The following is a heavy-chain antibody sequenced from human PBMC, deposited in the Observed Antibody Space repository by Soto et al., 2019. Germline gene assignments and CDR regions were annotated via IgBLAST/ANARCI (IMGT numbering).Heavy chain of an antibody. CDR2: IIPIFGTA. V-gene: IGHV1-69*13. CDR1: GGTFSSYA. D-gene: IGHD6-13*01. Sequence: EASVKVSCKASGGTFSSYAISWVRQAPGQGLEWMGGIIPIFGTANYAQKFQGRVTITADESTSTAYMELSSLRSEDTAVYYCAREGYRSSWHPGVLFDYWGQGTLVTVSS. J-gene: IGHJ4*02. CDR3: AREGYRSSWHPGVLFDY.